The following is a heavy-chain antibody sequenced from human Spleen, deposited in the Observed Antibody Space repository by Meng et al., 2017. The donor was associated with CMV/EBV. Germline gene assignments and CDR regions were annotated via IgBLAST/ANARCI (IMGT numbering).Heavy chain of an antibody. D-gene: IGHD2-2*02. Sequence: GESLKISCAASGFTFSSYSMNWVRQAPGKGLEWVSSISSSSSYIYYADSVKGRFTISRDNSKNPLYLQMNSLRAEDTAVYYCAKDLSRYCSSTSCYSDYWGQGTLVTVSS. J-gene: IGHJ4*02. CDR1: GFTFSSYS. CDR3: AKDLSRYCSSTSCYSDY. V-gene: IGHV3-21*01. CDR2: ISSSSSYI.